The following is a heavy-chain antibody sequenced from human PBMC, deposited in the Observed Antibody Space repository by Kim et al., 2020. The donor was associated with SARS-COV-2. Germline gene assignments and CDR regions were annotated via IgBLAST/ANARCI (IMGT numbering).Heavy chain of an antibody. J-gene: IGHJ4*02. CDR3: ARPYSSGWYRYFDY. V-gene: IGHV4-34*01. D-gene: IGHD6-19*01. CDR1: GRSFSGYY. CDR2: INHSGST. Sequence: SETLSLTCAVYGRSFSGYYWSWIRQPPGKGLEWIGEINHSGSTNYNPSLKSRVTTSVDTAKNQFSLKLSSVTAADTAVYYCARPYSSGWYRYFDYWGQGTLVTVSS.